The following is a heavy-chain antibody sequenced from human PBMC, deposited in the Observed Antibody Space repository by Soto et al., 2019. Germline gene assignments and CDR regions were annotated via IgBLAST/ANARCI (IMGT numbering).Heavy chain of an antibody. Sequence: QVQLVQCGTEVKKPGSSVKVSCKASGDTFSFYTINWVRQAPGLGLEWVGRINPIVSMSNYAQKFQGRVSMTADKSTSIAYMELRSLRSDDTAMYFCAASYGSGYRAFDYWGQGALVIVSS. D-gene: IGHD3-10*01. CDR3: AASYGSGYRAFDY. CDR1: GDTFSFYT. J-gene: IGHJ4*02. V-gene: IGHV1-69*02. CDR2: INPIVSMS.